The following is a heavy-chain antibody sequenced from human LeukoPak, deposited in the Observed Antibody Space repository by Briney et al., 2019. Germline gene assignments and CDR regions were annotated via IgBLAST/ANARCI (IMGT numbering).Heavy chain of an antibody. Sequence: QPGRSLRLSCAASGFTFSSYAMHWVRQAPGKGLEWVAVISYDGSNKYYADSVKGRFTISRDNSKNTLYLQMNSLRAEDTAVYYCARGGYYDSSGYYPLDYWGQGTLVTVSS. D-gene: IGHD3-22*01. V-gene: IGHV3-30-3*01. CDR2: ISYDGSNK. CDR1: GFTFSSYA. J-gene: IGHJ4*02. CDR3: ARGGYYDSSGYYPLDY.